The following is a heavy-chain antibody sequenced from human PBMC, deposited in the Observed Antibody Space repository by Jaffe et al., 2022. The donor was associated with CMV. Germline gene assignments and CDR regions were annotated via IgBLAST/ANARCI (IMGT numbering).Heavy chain of an antibody. J-gene: IGHJ6*04. V-gene: IGHV4-34*01. CDR2: INHSGSA. CDR3: ARAGQSIAARLSARFLDV. CDR1: GGSFSGYY. Sequence: QVQLQQWGAGLLKPSETLSLTCAVYGGSFSGYYWSWIRQPPGKGLEWIGEINHSGSANYNPSLKSRVTISVDTSKNHFSLKLSSVTAADTAVYYCARAGQSIAARLSARFLDVWGKGTTVTVSS. D-gene: IGHD6-6*01.